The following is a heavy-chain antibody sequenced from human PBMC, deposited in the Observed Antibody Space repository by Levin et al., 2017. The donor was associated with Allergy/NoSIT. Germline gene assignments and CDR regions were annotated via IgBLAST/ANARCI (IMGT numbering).Heavy chain of an antibody. CDR2: ISYDGSNK. Sequence: GGSLRLSCAASGFTFSSYGMHWVRQAPGRGLEWVAVISYDGSNKYYVDSVKGRFTISRDNSKNTLYLQMDSLRAEDTGVYYCAKDPGSGSVPLGDYWGQGTLVTVSS. V-gene: IGHV3-30*18. J-gene: IGHJ4*02. CDR3: AKDPGSGSVPLGDY. CDR1: GFTFSSYG. D-gene: IGHD3-10*01.